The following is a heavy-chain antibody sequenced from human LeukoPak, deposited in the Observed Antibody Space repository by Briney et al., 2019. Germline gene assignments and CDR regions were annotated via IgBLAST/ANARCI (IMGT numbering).Heavy chain of an antibody. CDR1: GFTVSSNS. V-gene: IGHV3-53*01. CDR3: ARRAGAYSHPYDY. Sequence: GGSLRLSCTVSGFTVSSNSMSWVRQAPGKGLEWVSFIYSDNTHYSDSVKGRFTISRDNSKNTLYLQMNSLRVEDTAVYFCARRAGAYSHPYDYWGQGTLVTVSS. D-gene: IGHD4/OR15-4a*01. J-gene: IGHJ4*02. CDR2: IYSDNT.